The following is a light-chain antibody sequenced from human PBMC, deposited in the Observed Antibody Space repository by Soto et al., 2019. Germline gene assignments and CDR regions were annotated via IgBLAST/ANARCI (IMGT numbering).Light chain of an antibody. CDR3: QQLGSSPWT. J-gene: IGKJ1*01. V-gene: IGKV3-20*01. CDR2: GAS. Sequence: EIVLTQSPGTLSLSPGERATLSCRASQSVSSSYLAWYQQKPGQAPRLLIYGASSRATGIPDRFSGSGSGTDFALTIMRMEPEDFAVYYWQQLGSSPWTFGQGTKVEIK. CDR1: QSVSSSY.